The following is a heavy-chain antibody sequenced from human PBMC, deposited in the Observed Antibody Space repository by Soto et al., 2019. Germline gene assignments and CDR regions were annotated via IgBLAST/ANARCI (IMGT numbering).Heavy chain of an antibody. J-gene: IGHJ4*02. V-gene: IGHV2-5*01. D-gene: IGHD3-16*01. CDR1: GFSLSTPGVG. CDR2: IYWHDDK. CDR3: AHRGGATVGLYYFDY. Sequence: SGPTLVNPTQTLTLTCTFSGFSLSTPGVGVNWIRQPPGKALEWLALIYWHDDKRYSPSLKSRLTITKDTSKNQVVLTMANMDPVDTATYYCAHRGGATVGLYYFDYWGQGALVTVPS.